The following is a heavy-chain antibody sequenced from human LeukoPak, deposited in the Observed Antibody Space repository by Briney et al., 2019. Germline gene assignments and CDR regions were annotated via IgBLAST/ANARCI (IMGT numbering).Heavy chain of an antibody. CDR2: ISGYNGDT. V-gene: IGHV1-18*01. CDR1: GYTFNLFG. CDR3: ARDREIVTVRRTRFDY. D-gene: IGHD2/OR15-2a*01. J-gene: IGHJ4*02. Sequence: ASVKVSCKASGYTFNLFGFSWVRQVPGQGLEWVGWISGYNGDTNYAQNFQDRVTMTTDTSRSTAYMELRSLTSDDTAIYFCARDREIVTVRRTRFDYWGQGTLVIVSS.